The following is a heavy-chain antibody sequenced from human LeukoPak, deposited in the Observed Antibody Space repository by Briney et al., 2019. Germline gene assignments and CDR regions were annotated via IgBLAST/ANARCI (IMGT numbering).Heavy chain of an antibody. Sequence: ASVKVSCKASGYTFTGYYMHWVRQAPGQGLEWMGWINPNSGGTNYAQKFQGRVTMTRDTSISTAYMELSRLRSDDTAVYYCARIEYSYDRSGYYLPYWGQGTLVTVSS. V-gene: IGHV1-2*02. CDR2: INPNSGGT. CDR1: GYTFTGYY. J-gene: IGHJ4*02. D-gene: IGHD3-22*01. CDR3: ARIEYSYDRSGYYLPY.